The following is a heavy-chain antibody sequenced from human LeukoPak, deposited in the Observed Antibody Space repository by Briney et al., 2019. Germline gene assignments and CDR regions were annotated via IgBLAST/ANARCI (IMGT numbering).Heavy chain of an antibody. CDR3: AKDLGPTEAVYFDY. Sequence: SGGSLRLSCAASGLTFSDFYMSWIRQAPGKGLEWVSAISGSGGSTYYADSVKGRFTISRDNSKNTLYLQMNSLRAEDTAVYYCAKDLGPTEAVYFDYWGQGTLVTVSS. CDR2: ISGSGGST. J-gene: IGHJ4*02. D-gene: IGHD3-16*01. V-gene: IGHV3-23*01. CDR1: GLTFSDFY.